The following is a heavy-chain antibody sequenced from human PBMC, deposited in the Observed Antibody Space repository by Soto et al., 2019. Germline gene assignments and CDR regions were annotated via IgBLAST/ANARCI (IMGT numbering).Heavy chain of an antibody. CDR1: GFIFRSYA. V-gene: IGHV3-23*01. D-gene: IGHD3-9*01. J-gene: IGHJ6*02. CDR3: AKDGAYILGYYYYGMDV. Sequence: EVQLLESGGGLVQPGGSLRLSCAASGFIFRSYAMSWVRQAPGKGLEWVSDISGSGGKTDYADSVKGRFTISRDNSKNTLYLQMNSLRAEDTAVYYCAKDGAYILGYYYYGMDVWGQGTTVTVSS. CDR2: ISGSGGKT.